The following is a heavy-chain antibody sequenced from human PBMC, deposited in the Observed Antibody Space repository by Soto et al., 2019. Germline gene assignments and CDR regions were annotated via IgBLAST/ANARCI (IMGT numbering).Heavy chain of an antibody. D-gene: IGHD6-13*01. CDR1: GGSISSYY. CDR3: ARGIAAAGMPPAY. CDR2: IYYSGST. V-gene: IGHV4-59*01. Sequence: PSETLSLTCTVSGGSISSYYWSWIRQPPGKGLEWIGYIYYSGSTNYNPSLKSRVTISVDTSKNQFSLKLSSVTAADTAVYYCARGIAAAGMPPAYWGQGTLVTVSS. J-gene: IGHJ4*02.